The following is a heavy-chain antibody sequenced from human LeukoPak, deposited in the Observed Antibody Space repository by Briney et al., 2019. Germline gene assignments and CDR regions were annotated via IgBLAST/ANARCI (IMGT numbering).Heavy chain of an antibody. V-gene: IGHV3-23*01. Sequence: QAGGSLRLSCAASGFTFSSYAMSWVRQAPGKGLEWVSGISGNGDSTYYADSVKGRFTISRDNSKNTLYLQMNSLRAEDTAVYYCANSWGRVLHYFDYWGQGTLVTVSS. CDR3: ANSWGRVLHYFDY. CDR1: GFTFSSYA. CDR2: ISGNGDST. J-gene: IGHJ4*02. D-gene: IGHD3-16*01.